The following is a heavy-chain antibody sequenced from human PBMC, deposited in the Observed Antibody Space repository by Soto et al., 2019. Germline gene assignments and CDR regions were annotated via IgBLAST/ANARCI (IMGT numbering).Heavy chain of an antibody. D-gene: IGHD6-19*01. CDR2: FDPEDGET. CDR3: ATDGGGSSGWPRIDY. CDR1: GYTLTELS. Sequence: GASVKVSCKVSGYTLTELSMHWVRQAPGKGLEWMGGFDPEDGETIYAQKFQGRVTMTEDTSTDTAYMELSSLRSEDTAVYYCATDGGGSSGWPRIDYWGQGTLVTVSS. J-gene: IGHJ4*02. V-gene: IGHV1-24*01.